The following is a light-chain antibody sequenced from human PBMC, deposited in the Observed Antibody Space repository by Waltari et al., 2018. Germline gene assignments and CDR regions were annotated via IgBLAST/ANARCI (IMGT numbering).Light chain of an antibody. CDR2: WAS. J-gene: IGKJ1*01. CDR1: QCLLYNSIDKNY. CDR3: QQYYSRRT. V-gene: IGKV4-1*01. Sequence: DIVMTQSPDSLAVSLAETPSLTCKASQCLLYNSIDKNYLAWYQKKPGQPPKLLIFWASTRHAGVPNRFSGSGSATDFTLTISSLQAEDVAVYYCQQYYSRRTFGQGTKVEVK.